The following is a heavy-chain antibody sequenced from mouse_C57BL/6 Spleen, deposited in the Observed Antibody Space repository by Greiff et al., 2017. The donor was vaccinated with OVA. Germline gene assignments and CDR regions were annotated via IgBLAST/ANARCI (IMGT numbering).Heavy chain of an antibody. V-gene: IGHV2-6*03. D-gene: IGHD2-9*01. CDR3: AREPYYGYPYYAMDY. J-gene: IGHJ4*01. Sequence: QVQLKQSGPGLVAPSQSLSITCTVSGFSLTSYGVHWVRQPPGKGLEWLVVIWSDGSTTYNSALKSRLSISKDNSKSQVFLKMNSLQTDDTAMYYCAREPYYGYPYYAMDYWGQGTSVTVSS. CDR2: IWSDGST. CDR1: GFSLTSYG.